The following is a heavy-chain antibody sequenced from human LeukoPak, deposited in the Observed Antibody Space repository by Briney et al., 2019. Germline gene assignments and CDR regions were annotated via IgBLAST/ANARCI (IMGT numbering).Heavy chain of an antibody. CDR1: GFTFSSYA. J-gene: IGHJ4*02. Sequence: GGSLRLSCAASGFTFSSYAMHWVRQAPGKGLEWVAVISYDGSNKYYADSVKGRFTISRDNSKNTLYLQMNSLRAEDTAVYYCARGGIYSSSWYYFDYWGQGTLVTVSS. V-gene: IGHV3-30*04. D-gene: IGHD6-13*01. CDR2: ISYDGSNK. CDR3: ARGGIYSSSWYYFDY.